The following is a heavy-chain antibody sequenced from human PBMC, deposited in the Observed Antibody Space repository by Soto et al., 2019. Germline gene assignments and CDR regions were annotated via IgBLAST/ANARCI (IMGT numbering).Heavy chain of an antibody. CDR1: GFTFSSYA. CDR3: AKTRRSYRSGWPNYYFDY. Sequence: GGSLRLSCAASGFTFSSYAMSWVRQAPGKGLEWVSAISGSGGSTYYADSVKGRFTISRDNSKNTLYLQMNSLRAEDTAVYYCAKTRRSYRSGWPNYYFDYWGQGTLVTVSS. CDR2: ISGSGGST. V-gene: IGHV3-23*01. D-gene: IGHD6-19*01. J-gene: IGHJ4*02.